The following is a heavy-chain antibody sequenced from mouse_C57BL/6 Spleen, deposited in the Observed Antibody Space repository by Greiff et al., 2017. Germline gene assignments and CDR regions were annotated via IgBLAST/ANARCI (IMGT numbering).Heavy chain of an antibody. CDR2: INPNNGGT. CDR1: GYTFTDYN. CDR3: ARYYGYDMGFAY. D-gene: IGHD2-2*01. J-gene: IGHJ3*01. V-gene: IGHV1-22*01. Sequence: EVQLQQSGPELVKPGASVKMSCKASGYTFTDYNMHWVKQSHGKSLEWIGYINPNNGGTSYNQKFKGKATLTVNKSSSTAYMELRSLTSEDSAVYYCARYYGYDMGFAYWGQGTLVTVSA.